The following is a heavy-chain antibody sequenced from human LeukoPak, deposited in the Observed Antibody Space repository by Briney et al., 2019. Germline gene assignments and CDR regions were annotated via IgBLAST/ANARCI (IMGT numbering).Heavy chain of an antibody. CDR1: GFTFDDYA. CDR2: ISGGGGST. Sequence: GGSLRLSCAASGFTFDDYAMHWVRHAPGKGLEWVSLISGGGGSTYYADSVKGRFTISRDNSKNSLYLQMNSLRTEDTALYYCAKDKVLRYFDWSAFDYWGRGTLVTVSS. V-gene: IGHV3-43*02. D-gene: IGHD3-9*01. CDR3: AKDKVLRYFDWSAFDY. J-gene: IGHJ4*02.